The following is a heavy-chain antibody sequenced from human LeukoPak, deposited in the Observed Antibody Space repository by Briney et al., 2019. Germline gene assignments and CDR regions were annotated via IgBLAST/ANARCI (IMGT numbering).Heavy chain of an antibody. Sequence: ASVKVSCTASGYTFTGYYMHWVRQAPGQGLEWMGWINPNSGGTNYAQKFQGRVTMTRDTSITTAYMELSRLSSDDTAVYYCARFYGGFANHWYFDLWGRGTLVTVSS. CDR1: GYTFTGYY. J-gene: IGHJ2*01. CDR2: INPNSGGT. V-gene: IGHV1-2*02. CDR3: ARFYGGFANHWYFDL. D-gene: IGHD4-23*01.